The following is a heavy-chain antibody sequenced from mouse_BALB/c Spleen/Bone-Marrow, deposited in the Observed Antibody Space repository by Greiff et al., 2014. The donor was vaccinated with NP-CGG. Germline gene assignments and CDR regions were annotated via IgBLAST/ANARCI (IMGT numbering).Heavy chain of an antibody. CDR2: IDPANGNT. Sequence: VKLSCTASGFNIKDTYMHLVKQRPEKSLEWIGRIDPANGNTKYDPKFQGQATITAYTSSNTDYLQLSSMISEDTSVDYCAIYYYVISLYAYWDQGILVPVSA. CDR3: AIYYYVISLYAY. V-gene: IGHV14-3*02. D-gene: IGHD1-1*01. J-gene: IGHJ3*01. CDR1: GFNIKDTY.